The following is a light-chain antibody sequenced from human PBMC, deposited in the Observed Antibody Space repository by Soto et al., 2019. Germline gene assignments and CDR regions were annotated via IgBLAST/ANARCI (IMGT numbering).Light chain of an antibody. CDR3: QQYGSLPWT. CDR2: GAS. CDR1: QSVTSNY. Sequence: EVVLAQSPGTLSLSPGERATLSCRASQSVTSNYLAWYQQKLGQSPRLLIYGASSRATGIPARFSGSGSGTDFTLTINRLEPEDFAVYYCQQYGSLPWTFGQGTKVELK. J-gene: IGKJ1*01. V-gene: IGKV3-20*01.